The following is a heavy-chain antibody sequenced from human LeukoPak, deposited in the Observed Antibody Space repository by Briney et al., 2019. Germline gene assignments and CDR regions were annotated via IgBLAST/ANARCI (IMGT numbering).Heavy chain of an antibody. Sequence: PGGSLRLSCAASGFTFSSYAMSWVRQAPGKGLEWVSAISGSGGSTYYADSVKGRFTISRDNSKNTLYLQMNSLRAEDTAVYYCAKGQGYYDFWSGYPPAFDYWGQGTLVTVSS. D-gene: IGHD3-3*01. CDR3: AKGQGYYDFWSGYPPAFDY. V-gene: IGHV3-23*01. J-gene: IGHJ4*02. CDR2: ISGSGGST. CDR1: GFTFSSYA.